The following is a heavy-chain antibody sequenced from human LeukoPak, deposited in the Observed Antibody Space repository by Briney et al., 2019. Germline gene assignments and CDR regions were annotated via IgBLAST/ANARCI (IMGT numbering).Heavy chain of an antibody. CDR1: GFTFSSYA. CDR2: ISYDGSNE. CDR3: AALKRYCSSTRCIAAAPWGMDV. V-gene: IGHV3-30-3*01. Sequence: GRSLRLSCAASGFTFSSYAMHWVRQAPGKGLEWVAVISYDGSNEYYADSVKGRFTISRDNSKNTLYLQMNSLRAEDTAVYYCAALKRYCSSTRCIAAAPWGMDVWGQGTTVTVSS. J-gene: IGHJ6*02. D-gene: IGHD2-2*01.